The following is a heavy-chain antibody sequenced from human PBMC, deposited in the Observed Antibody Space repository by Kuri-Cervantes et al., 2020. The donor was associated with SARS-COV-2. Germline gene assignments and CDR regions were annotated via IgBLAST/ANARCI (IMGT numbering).Heavy chain of an antibody. D-gene: IGHD6-13*01. CDR2: IYYSGST. Sequence: GSLRLSCTVSGGSISSSSYYWGWIRQPPGKGLEWIGSIYYSGSTYYNPSLKSRVTISVDTSKNQFSLKLSSVTAADTAVYYFARAPQYSSRFDYWGQGTLVTVSS. CDR1: GGSISSSSYY. V-gene: IGHV4-39*01. CDR3: ARAPQYSSRFDY. J-gene: IGHJ4*02.